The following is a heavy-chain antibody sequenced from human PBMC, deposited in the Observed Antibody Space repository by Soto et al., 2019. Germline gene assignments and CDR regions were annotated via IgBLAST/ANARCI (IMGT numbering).Heavy chain of an antibody. CDR2: IYYSGSS. V-gene: IGHV4-31*03. CDR3: AREDCSSNSCYFDY. J-gene: IGHJ4*02. CDR1: GASSSSDNFS. D-gene: IGHD2-2*01. Sequence: TLSLTCSVSGASSSSDNFSWSWIRQQPGKGLAWIGYIYYSGSSDYNPSLKSRVTISLNTSKHQFSLKLSSVTAADTAVYYCAREDCSSNSCYFDYWGQGTLVTVSS.